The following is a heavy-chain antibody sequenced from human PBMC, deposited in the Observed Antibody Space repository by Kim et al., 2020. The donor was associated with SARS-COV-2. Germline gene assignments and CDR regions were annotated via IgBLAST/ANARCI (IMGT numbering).Heavy chain of an antibody. CDR1: GFTFSNDW. CDR3: TTERRDF. Sequence: GGSLRLSCAASGFTFSNDWMSWVRQAPGKGLEWVGRVKSNTDGGTTVYAALVKGRFIISRDDSKNTLYLQMNRLKNEDTAVYYSTTERRDFWGQGTLVTV. V-gene: IGHV3-15*01. J-gene: IGHJ4*02. CDR2: VKSNTDGGTT.